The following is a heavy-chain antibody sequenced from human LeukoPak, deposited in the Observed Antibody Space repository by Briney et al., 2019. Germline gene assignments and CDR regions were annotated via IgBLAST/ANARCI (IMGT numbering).Heavy chain of an antibody. V-gene: IGHV3-73*01. CDR3: TRHKESRSFYFGSGSSPGMDV. CDR2: IRSKASSFAT. J-gene: IGHJ6*02. D-gene: IGHD3-10*01. CDR1: GSTFGASA. Sequence: GGSLRLSCAASGSTFGASAMHWVRQASGKGLEWVGRIRSKASSFATAYAASVKGRFTISRDDSKNTAYLQMNSLKTEDTAVYYCTRHKESRSFYFGSGSSPGMDVWGQGTTVTVSS.